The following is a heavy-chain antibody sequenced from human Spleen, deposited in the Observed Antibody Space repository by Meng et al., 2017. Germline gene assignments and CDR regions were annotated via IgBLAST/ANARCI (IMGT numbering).Heavy chain of an antibody. Sequence: GESLKISCVASGFTFSGNAMGWVRQAPGKGLEWVSAIGSDNGAHYADSVKDRFTISRDNSKSTLYLEMNNLRAGDTALYYCAKDILRWAFDSWGQGTLVTVSS. CDR1: GFTFSGNA. D-gene: IGHD4-23*01. J-gene: IGHJ4*02. CDR2: IGSDNGA. V-gene: IGHV3-23*01. CDR3: AKDILRWAFDS.